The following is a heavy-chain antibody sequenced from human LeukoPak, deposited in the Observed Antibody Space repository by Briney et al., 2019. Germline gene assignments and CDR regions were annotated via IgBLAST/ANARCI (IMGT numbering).Heavy chain of an antibody. J-gene: IGHJ4*02. Sequence: PGGPLRLSCAASGFTFSSYGMTWLRQTPAKGLEWVSAISGSGETTYYSDSVKGRFTISRDNSKNTLFLQMNSLRVEDAAMYYCAKTHGYFDQWGQGTLVAVSS. V-gene: IGHV3-23*01. CDR1: GFTFSSYG. CDR2: ISGSGETT. CDR3: AKTHGYFDQ. D-gene: IGHD3-22*01.